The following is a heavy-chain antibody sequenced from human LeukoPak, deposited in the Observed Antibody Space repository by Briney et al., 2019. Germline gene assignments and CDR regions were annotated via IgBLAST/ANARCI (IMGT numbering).Heavy chain of an antibody. D-gene: IGHD3-22*01. CDR1: GGSISSYY. J-gene: IGHJ4*02. Sequence: PSETLSLTCTVSGGSISSYYWSWVRQAPGKGLEWVGYIYYSGSTNYNPSLKSRVTISVDTSKNQFSLKLSPVTAADTAVYYCARADYYDSSGYRFDYWGQGTLVTVSS. CDR2: IYYSGST. CDR3: ARADYYDSSGYRFDY. V-gene: IGHV4-59*01.